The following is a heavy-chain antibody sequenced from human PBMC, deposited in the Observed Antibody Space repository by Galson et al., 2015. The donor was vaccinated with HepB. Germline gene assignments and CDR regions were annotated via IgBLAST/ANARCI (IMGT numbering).Heavy chain of an antibody. Sequence: CKASGYTFTSYAMNWVRQAPGQGLEWMGWINTNTGNPTYAQGFTGRFVFSLDTSVSTAYLQISSLKAEDTAVYYCARDHIAAAGTPSFDYWGQGTLVTVSS. CDR3: ARDHIAAAGTPSFDY. CDR1: GYTFTSYA. V-gene: IGHV7-4-1*02. CDR2: INTNTGNP. J-gene: IGHJ4*02. D-gene: IGHD6-13*01.